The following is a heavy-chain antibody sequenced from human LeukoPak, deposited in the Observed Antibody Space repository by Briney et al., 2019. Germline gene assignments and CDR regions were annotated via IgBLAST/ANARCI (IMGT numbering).Heavy chain of an antibody. CDR1: GFTFSDYY. J-gene: IGHJ6*02. CDR3: ANWDTRHFWSGYDYYYGMDV. CDR2: ISSSSDYT. V-gene: IGHV3-11*03. Sequence: PGGSLRLSCAASGFTFSDYYMSWIRQAPGKGLEWVSHISSSSDYTNYADSVRGRFTISRDNAKNSLYLQMNSLRAEDTAVYYCANWDTRHFWSGYDYYYGMDVWGQGTTVTVSS. D-gene: IGHD3-3*02.